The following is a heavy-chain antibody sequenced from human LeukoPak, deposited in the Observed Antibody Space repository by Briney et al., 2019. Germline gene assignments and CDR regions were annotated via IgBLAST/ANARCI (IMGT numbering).Heavy chain of an antibody. CDR3: ARDLLDSSGYYIRPIDY. CDR2: INPNSGGT. CDR1: GYTFTGYY. Sequence: ASVKVSCKASGYTFTGYYMHWVRQAPGQGLEWMGWINPNSGGTDYAQKFQGRVTMTRDTSISTAYMELSRLRSDDTAVYYCARDLLDSSGYYIRPIDYWGQGTLVTVSS. D-gene: IGHD3-22*01. V-gene: IGHV1-2*02. J-gene: IGHJ4*02.